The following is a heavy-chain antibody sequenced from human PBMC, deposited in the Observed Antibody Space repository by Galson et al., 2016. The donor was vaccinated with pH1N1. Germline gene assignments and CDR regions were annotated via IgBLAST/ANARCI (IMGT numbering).Heavy chain of an antibody. Sequence: SLRLSCAGSGFSFNDYAMHWVRQPPGKGLEWITGTSWSTGMKGYADSVKGGFTISRDNARNSLYLEMNSLRPEDTAFYYCAKDLGPFGSGSLAHWGQGILVTVSS. CDR1: GFSFNDYA. J-gene: IGHJ5*02. V-gene: IGHV3-9*01. D-gene: IGHD3-10*01. CDR2: TSWSTGMK. CDR3: AKDLGPFGSGSLAH.